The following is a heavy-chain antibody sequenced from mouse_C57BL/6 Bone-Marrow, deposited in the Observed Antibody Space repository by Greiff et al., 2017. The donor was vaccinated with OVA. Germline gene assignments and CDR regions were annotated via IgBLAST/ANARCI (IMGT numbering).Heavy chain of an antibody. CDR2: IDPANGNT. V-gene: IGHV14-3*01. Sequence: VHVKQSVAELVRPGASVKLSCTASGFNIKNTYMHWVKQRPEQGLEWIGRIDPANGNTKYAPKFQGKATITADTSSNTAYLQLSSLTSEDTAIYYCARGDYGSSYGYWYFDVWGTGTTVTVSS. D-gene: IGHD1-1*01. CDR3: ARGDYGSSYGYWYFDV. CDR1: GFNIKNTY. J-gene: IGHJ1*03.